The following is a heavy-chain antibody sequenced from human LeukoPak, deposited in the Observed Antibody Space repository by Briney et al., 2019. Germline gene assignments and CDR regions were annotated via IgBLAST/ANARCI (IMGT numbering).Heavy chain of an antibody. CDR3: AKDMWLRGSYSQYYFDY. CDR2: ISYDGSDK. CDR1: RFTLSSYA. J-gene: IGHJ4*02. Sequence: PGGSLRLSCAASRFTLSSYAMHWVRQAPGKGLEWVAVISYDGSDKYYADSVKGRFTISRDNSKNTVYLQMNSLRVEDAAVYYCAKDMWLRGSYSQYYFDYWGQGTLVTVSS. V-gene: IGHV3-30*04. D-gene: IGHD1-26*01.